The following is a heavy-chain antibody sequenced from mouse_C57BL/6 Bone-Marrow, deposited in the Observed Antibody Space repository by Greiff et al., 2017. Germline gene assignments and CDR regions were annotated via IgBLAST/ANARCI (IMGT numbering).Heavy chain of an antibody. CDR1: GYSITSGYY. CDR2: ISYDGSN. D-gene: IGHD1-1*01. Sequence: VQLKESGPGLVKPSQSLSLTCSVSGYSITSGYYWNWIRQFPGNKLEWMGYISYDGSNNYNPSLKNRISLTRDTSKNQFFLKLNSLTSEDTATYYCARDGYYGSSSFGYWGQGTTLTVSS. J-gene: IGHJ2*01. CDR3: ARDGYYGSSSFGY. V-gene: IGHV3-6*01.